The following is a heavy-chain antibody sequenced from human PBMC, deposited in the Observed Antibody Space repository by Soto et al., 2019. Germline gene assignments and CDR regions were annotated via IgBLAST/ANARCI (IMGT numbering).Heavy chain of an antibody. J-gene: IGHJ3*02. CDR1: GFTFSSYG. CDR2: ISYDGSNK. Sequence: GGSLRLSCAASGFTFSSYGMHWVRQAPGKGLEWVAVISYDGSNKYYADSVKGRFTISRDNSKNTLYLQMNSLRAEDTAVYYCAKAAAVAGNDAFDIWGQGTMVTVSS. V-gene: IGHV3-30*18. D-gene: IGHD6-19*01. CDR3: AKAAAVAGNDAFDI.